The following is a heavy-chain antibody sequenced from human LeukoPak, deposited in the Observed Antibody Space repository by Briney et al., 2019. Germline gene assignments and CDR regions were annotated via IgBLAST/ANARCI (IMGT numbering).Heavy chain of an antibody. J-gene: IGHJ4*02. CDR3: ARDRLGTTGTTFPY. CDR2: ITPILGIA. D-gene: IGHD1-1*01. Sequence: SVKVSCKASGGTFSSYAISWVRQAPGQGLEWMGKITPILGIANYAQKFQGRVTITADKSTSTAYMELSSLRSEDTAVYYCARDRLGTTGTTFPYWGQGTLVTVSS. CDR1: GGTFSSYA. V-gene: IGHV1-69*04.